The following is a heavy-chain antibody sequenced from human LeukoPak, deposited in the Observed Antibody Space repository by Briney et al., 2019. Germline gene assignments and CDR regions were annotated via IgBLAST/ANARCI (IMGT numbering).Heavy chain of an antibody. Sequence: ASVKVPYKPSVYTFSSCFIKWVRQATGQGREWMGWMRSNSGNAGYAQKFRGRVTMTRNTSISTAYLELSSLRSEDAGGYYCARGRHNNCWGQGTMVTVSS. CDR2: MRSNSGNA. D-gene: IGHD1-20*01. V-gene: IGHV1-8*01. J-gene: IGHJ3*01. CDR1: VYTFSSCF. CDR3: ARGRHNNC.